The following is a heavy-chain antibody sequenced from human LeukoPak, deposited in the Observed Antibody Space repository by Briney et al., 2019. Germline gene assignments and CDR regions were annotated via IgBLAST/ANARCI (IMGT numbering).Heavy chain of an antibody. D-gene: IGHD6-19*01. Sequence: GGSLRLSCAASGFTFSSYWMHWVRQAPGKGLVWVSRINSDGSSTSYADSVKGRFTISRDNAKNSLYLQMNSLRAEDTALYYCAKASRAVAGTNQLDYWGQGTLVTVSS. J-gene: IGHJ4*02. CDR1: GFTFSSYW. CDR3: AKASRAVAGTNQLDY. V-gene: IGHV3-74*01. CDR2: INSDGSST.